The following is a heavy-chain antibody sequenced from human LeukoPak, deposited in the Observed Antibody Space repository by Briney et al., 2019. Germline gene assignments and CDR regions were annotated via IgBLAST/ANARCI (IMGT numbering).Heavy chain of an antibody. CDR3: ARFDHVWETHGMDAFDL. D-gene: IGHD3-16*01. CDR2: IYHSEST. Sequence: PSETLSLTCGVSGYSISRGYSWGWMRQPPGKRLEWIGNIYHSESTHYNPSLKSRLTITPDTSKNQFSLKLTSVTASDTAVYYCARFDHVWETHGMDAFDLWGQGTMVTVSS. CDR1: GYSISRGYS. V-gene: IGHV4-38-2*01. J-gene: IGHJ3*01.